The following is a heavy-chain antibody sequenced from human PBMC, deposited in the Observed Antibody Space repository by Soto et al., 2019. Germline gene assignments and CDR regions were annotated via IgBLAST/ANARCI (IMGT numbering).Heavy chain of an antibody. CDR2: IWYDGSNK. CDR1: GFTFNSYG. CDR3: ARDRPNSGFDY. J-gene: IGHJ4*02. D-gene: IGHD7-27*01. Sequence: QVQLVESGGGVVQPGRSLRLSCAASGFTFNSYGMHWVRQAPGKGLEWVAVIWYDGSNKYYGDSVKGRFTISRDNSKNTMYLQMDSLRAEGTAVYYCARDRPNSGFDYWGQGTLVTVSS. V-gene: IGHV3-33*01.